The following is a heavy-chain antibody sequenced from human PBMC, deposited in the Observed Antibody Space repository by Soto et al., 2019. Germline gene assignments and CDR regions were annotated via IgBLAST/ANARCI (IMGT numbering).Heavy chain of an antibody. J-gene: IGHJ5*02. V-gene: IGHV1-18*01. CDR3: ARAYSPGLFDP. CDR1: GYTFTSYG. Sequence: QVQLVQSGAEVKKPGASVKVSCKASGYTFTSYGISWVRQAPGQGLEWMGWLSANNGNTKYAQNFQGRVTMTTDTSTSTAYMELRSLRSDDTAVYYCARAYSPGLFDPWGQGTLVTVSS. CDR2: LSANNGNT. D-gene: IGHD2-15*01.